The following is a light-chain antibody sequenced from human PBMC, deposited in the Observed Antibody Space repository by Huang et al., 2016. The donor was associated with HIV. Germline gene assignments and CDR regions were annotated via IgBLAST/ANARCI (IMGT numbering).Light chain of an antibody. V-gene: IGKV4-1*01. CDR2: WAS. Sequence: MGMTQSPDSLAVSLGERATLNCKSSQSVLYSSNNKHYLAWYQQKPGQPPKLLISWASTRESGVPDRFSGSGSGTDFTLTISSLQAEDVAVYYCQQYFSTPLTFGGGTKVEIK. CDR1: QSVLYSSNNKHY. CDR3: QQYFSTPLT. J-gene: IGKJ4*01.